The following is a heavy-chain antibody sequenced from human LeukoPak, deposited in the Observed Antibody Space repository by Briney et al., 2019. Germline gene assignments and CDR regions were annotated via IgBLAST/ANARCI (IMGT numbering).Heavy chain of an antibody. CDR3: TTVKHDSSGWIDY. V-gene: IGHV3-15*01. J-gene: IGHJ4*02. CDR2: IKSKTDGGTT. CDR1: GFTFSNAW. D-gene: IGHD3-22*01. Sequence: EGSLRLSCAASGFTFSNAWMSWVRQAPGKGLEWVGRIKSKTDGGTTDYAAPVKGRFTISRDDSKNTLYLQMNSLKTEDTAVYYCTTVKHDSSGWIDYWGQGTLVTVSS.